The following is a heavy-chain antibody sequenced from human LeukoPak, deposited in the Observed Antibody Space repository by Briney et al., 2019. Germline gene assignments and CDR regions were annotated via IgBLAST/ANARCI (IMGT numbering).Heavy chain of an antibody. V-gene: IGHV4-59*01. CDR1: GGSISSYY. CDR2: IYYSGST. D-gene: IGHD3-9*01. CDR3: ARVGGYYDILTGYSDAFDI. Sequence: SETLSLTCTVSGGSISSYYWSWIRQPPGKGLEWIGYIYYSGSTNYNPSLKSRVTISVDTSKNQFSLKLSSVTAADTAVYYCARVGGYYDILTGYSDAFDIWGQGTMVTVSS. J-gene: IGHJ3*02.